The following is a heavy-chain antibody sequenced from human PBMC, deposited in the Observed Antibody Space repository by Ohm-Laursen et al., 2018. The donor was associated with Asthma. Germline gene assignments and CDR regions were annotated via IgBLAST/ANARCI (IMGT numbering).Heavy chain of an antibody. V-gene: IGHV4-4*03. CDR2: IYHSGST. CDR3: AREGLDSSGWYDNAFDI. Sequence: PGTLSLTCTVSGGSISSSNWWSWVRQPLGKGLEWIGEIYHSGSTNHNPSLKSRVTISVDKSKNQFSLKLSSVTAADTAVYYCAREGLDSSGWYDNAFDIWGQGTMATVSS. D-gene: IGHD6-19*01. J-gene: IGHJ3*02. CDR1: GGSISSSNW.